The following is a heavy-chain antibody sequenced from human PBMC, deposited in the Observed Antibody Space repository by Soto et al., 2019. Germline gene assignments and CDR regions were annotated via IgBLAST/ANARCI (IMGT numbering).Heavy chain of an antibody. CDR2: ISISSSYI. V-gene: IGHV3-21*01. CDR1: GFTFSSYS. CDR3: ARAAYYDILTSYYYFPY. Sequence: PGGSLRLSCAVSGFTFSSYSMNWVRQAPGKGLEWVSSISISSSYIYYADSVKGRFTISRDNAKNSLYLQMNSLRAEDTAVYYCARAAYYDILTSYYYFPYWGQGTLVTVSS. D-gene: IGHD3-9*01. J-gene: IGHJ4*02.